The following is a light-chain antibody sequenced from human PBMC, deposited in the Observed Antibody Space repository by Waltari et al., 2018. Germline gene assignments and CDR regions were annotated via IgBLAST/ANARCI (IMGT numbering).Light chain of an antibody. CDR3: SSYTASRLYV. Sequence: QSALTQPASVSGSPGQSITISCTGTSRDGGGYNYVSWYQQYPGKAPKLVIHDVSSRPSGTSDRFSGSKSGNTASLIISGLQADDEADYYCSSYTASRLYVFGTGTKVTVL. V-gene: IGLV2-14*03. CDR2: DVS. J-gene: IGLJ1*01. CDR1: SRDGGGYNY.